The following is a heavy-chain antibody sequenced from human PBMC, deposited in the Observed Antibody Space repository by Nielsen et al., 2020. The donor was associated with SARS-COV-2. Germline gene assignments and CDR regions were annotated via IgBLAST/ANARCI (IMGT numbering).Heavy chain of an antibody. CDR2: IRYDGSNE. CDR3: ARLSNFWSGYNDY. D-gene: IGHD3-3*01. CDR1: GLILGTYG. J-gene: IGHJ4*02. V-gene: IGHV3-33*01. Sequence: GESLKISCRASGLILGTYGMNWVSQAPGKGLEWVAGIRYDGSNENYAESVKGRFTISRDNSKNTLFLQMDSLTADDTAVYFCARLSNFWSGYNDYWGQGTLVIVSS.